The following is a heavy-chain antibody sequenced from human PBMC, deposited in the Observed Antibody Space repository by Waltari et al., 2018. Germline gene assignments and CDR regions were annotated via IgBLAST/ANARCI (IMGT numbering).Heavy chain of an antibody. CDR2: IYYNGNT. CDR3: ARGGVPDYYGSGSPYRNWFDP. CDR1: GGSMDHYF. V-gene: IGHV4-59*12. J-gene: IGHJ5*02. Sequence: QVQLQESGPGLMKPSETLSLTCTVSGGSMDHYFWHWIRQPPGKGLEWIGYIYYNGNTDVSPSLKSAVTISVDASKNQFSLFVRSVTAADTAVYYCARGGVPDYYGSGSPYRNWFDPWGQGTLVTVSS. D-gene: IGHD3-10*01.